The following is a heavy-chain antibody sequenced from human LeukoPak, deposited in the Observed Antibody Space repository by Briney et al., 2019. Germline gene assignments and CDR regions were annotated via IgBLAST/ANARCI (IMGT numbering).Heavy chain of an antibody. J-gene: IGHJ5*02. Sequence: SETLPLTCAVYGGSFSGYYWSWIRQPPGKGLEWIGEINHSGSTNYNPSLKSRVTISVDTSKNQFSLKLSSVTAADTAVYYCSAWAGSSLSYWFDPWGQGTLVTVSS. CDR3: SAWAGSSLSYWFDP. CDR1: GGSFSGYY. CDR2: INHSGST. V-gene: IGHV4-34*01. D-gene: IGHD6-13*01.